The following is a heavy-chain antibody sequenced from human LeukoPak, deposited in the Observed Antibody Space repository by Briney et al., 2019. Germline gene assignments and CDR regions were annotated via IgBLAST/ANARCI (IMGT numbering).Heavy chain of an antibody. V-gene: IGHV3-21*01. D-gene: IGHD4-11*01. CDR1: GFTFSSYG. CDR2: ISSSSSYI. Sequence: PGGSLRLSCAASGFTFSSYGMNWVRQAPGKGLEWVSSISSSSSYIYYADSVKGRFTISRDNAKNSLYLQMNSLRAEDTAVYYCARVRGYSNYVSYWGQGTLVTVSS. J-gene: IGHJ4*02. CDR3: ARVRGYSNYVSY.